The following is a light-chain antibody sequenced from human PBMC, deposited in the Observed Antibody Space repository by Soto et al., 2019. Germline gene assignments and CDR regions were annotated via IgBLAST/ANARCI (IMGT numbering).Light chain of an antibody. CDR3: QSYDSSLSGVV. V-gene: IGLV1-40*01. CDR1: SSNIGAGYD. CDR2: GNS. J-gene: IGLJ2*01. Sequence: QSVLTQPPSVSGAPGQRVTISCTGSSSNIGAGYDVHWYQQLPGTAPKLHISGNSNRPSGVPDRFSGSKSGTSASLAITGRQAEDEADHYRQSYDSSLSGVVLGGGTKLTVL.